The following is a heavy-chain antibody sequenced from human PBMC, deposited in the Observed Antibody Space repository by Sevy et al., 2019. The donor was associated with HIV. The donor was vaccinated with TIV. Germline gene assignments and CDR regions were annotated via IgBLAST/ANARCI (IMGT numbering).Heavy chain of an antibody. D-gene: IGHD3-16*01. J-gene: IGHJ6*02. CDR3: AKNRPPGGSYFSRHGMDV. Sequence: GGSLRLSCTASGFTFSTYDIHWVRQAPGKGLEWVAIIAHDGNYRYYSDSVRARFSMSRDNSKNTAYLQMSGLSVEDTAVYYCAKNRPPGGSYFSRHGMDVWGRGTTVTVSS. CDR1: GFTFSTYD. V-gene: IGHV3-30*18. CDR2: IAHDGNYR.